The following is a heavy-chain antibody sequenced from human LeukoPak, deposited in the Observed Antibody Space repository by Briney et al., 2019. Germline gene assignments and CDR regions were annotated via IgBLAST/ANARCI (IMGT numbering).Heavy chain of an antibody. CDR3: ARVSQTPGGRGYFDY. CDR2: ISSSSSTI. V-gene: IGHV3-48*01. Sequence: GGSLRPSCAASGFTFSSYSVNWVRQAPGKGLEWVSYISSSSSTIYYADSVKGRFTISRDNAKNSLYLQMNSLRAEDTAVYYCARVSQTPGGRGYFDYWGQGTLVTVSS. D-gene: IGHD2-15*01. J-gene: IGHJ4*02. CDR1: GFTFSSYS.